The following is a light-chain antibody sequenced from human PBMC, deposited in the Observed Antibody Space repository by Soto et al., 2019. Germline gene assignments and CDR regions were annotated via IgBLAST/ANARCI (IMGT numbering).Light chain of an antibody. V-gene: IGKV3-15*01. CDR1: QSVSSD. CDR3: QQYNSWPPHT. Sequence: EIAMTQSPATLSVSPGERVTLSCRASQSVSSDLAWYQQKPGQAPRLLIYGTSTRATGIPARFSGSGSGTECTLTIRSLQSEDFAVYYCQQYNSWPPHTFGGGTKVEMK. CDR2: GTS. J-gene: IGKJ4*01.